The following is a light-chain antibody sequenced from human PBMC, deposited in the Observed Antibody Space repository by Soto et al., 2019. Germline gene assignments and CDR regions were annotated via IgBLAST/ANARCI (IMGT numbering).Light chain of an antibody. CDR2: GAS. CDR3: QQDDNRPPFT. CDR1: QGVSSN. J-gene: IGKJ3*01. Sequence: EVAMTQSPATLSVSPGERAILSCRTSQGVSSNLAWYQQKPGLPPRLLIYGASTRATGIPARFSGSGSGTEFTLTISSLQSADFAVYYCQQDDNRPPFTFGPGTKVDIK. V-gene: IGKV3-15*01.